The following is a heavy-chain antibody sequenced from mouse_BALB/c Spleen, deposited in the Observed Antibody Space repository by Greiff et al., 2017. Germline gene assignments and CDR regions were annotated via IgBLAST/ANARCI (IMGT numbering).Heavy chain of an antibody. V-gene: IGHV3-6*02. CDR2: ISYDGSN. J-gene: IGHJ4*01. CDR3: ARDDGNYPYYAMDY. Sequence: EVKVEESGPGLVKPSQSLSLTCSVTGYSITSGYYWNWIRQFPGNKLEWMGYISYDGSNNYNPSLKNRISITRDTSKNQFFLKLNSVTTEDTATYYCARDDGNYPYYAMDYWGQGTSVTVSS. D-gene: IGHD2-1*01. CDR1: GYSITSGYY.